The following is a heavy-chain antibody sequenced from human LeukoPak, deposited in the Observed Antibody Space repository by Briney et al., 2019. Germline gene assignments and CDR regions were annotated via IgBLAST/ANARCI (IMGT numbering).Heavy chain of an antibody. CDR1: GFTFSSYG. CDR3: ARDGGAVVAATYLDY. J-gene: IGHJ4*02. D-gene: IGHD2-15*01. CDR2: IWYDGSNK. Sequence: GRSLRLSCAASGFTFSSYGMHWVRQAPGKGLEWVAVIWYDGSNKYYADSVKGRFTISRDNSKNTLYLQMNSLRAEDTAVYYCARDGGAVVAATYLDYWGQGTLVTVSS. V-gene: IGHV3-33*01.